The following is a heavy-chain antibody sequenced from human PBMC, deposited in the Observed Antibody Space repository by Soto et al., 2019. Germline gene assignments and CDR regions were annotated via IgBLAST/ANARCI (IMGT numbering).Heavy chain of an antibody. V-gene: IGHV4-30-4*01. J-gene: IGHJ3*02. D-gene: IGHD3-9*01. CDR3: ARAHYDILTGYPTHAFDI. Sequence: SETLSLTCTVSGVSASSGDYYWSWIRQPPGKGLEWIGYIYYTGRTYYNPSLKSRVIISVDTSKNQFSLKLSSVTAAEKAVYYCARAHYDILTGYPTHAFDIWGQGTMVTVSS. CDR2: IYYTGRT. CDR1: GVSASSGDYY.